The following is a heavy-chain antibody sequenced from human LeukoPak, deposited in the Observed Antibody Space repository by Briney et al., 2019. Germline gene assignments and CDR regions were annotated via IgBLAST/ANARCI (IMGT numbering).Heavy chain of an antibody. CDR3: ARDFAAYCSGGSCYSPYFDY. CDR2: IWYDGSNK. D-gene: IGHD2-15*01. CDR1: GFTFSSYG. V-gene: IGHV3-33*01. J-gene: IGHJ4*02. Sequence: GGSLRLSCAASGFTFSSYGMHWVRQAPGKGLEWVAVIWYDGSNKYYADSVKGRFTISRDNSKNTLYLQMNSLRAEDTAAYYCARDFAAYCSGGSCYSPYFDYWGQGTLVTVSS.